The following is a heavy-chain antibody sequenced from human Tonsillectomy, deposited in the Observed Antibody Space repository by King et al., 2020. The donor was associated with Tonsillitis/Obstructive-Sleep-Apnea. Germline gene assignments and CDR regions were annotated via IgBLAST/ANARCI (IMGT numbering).Heavy chain of an antibody. CDR2: ISGSGDNT. J-gene: IGHJ4*02. CDR3: AKHLWFGEFLGYFDY. V-gene: IGHV3-23*04. D-gene: IGHD3-10*01. CDR1: GFTFSSHA. Sequence: VQLVESGGGLVQPGGSLRLSCAASGFTFSSHAMSWVRQAPGKGLEWVSSISGSGDNTYYADSVKGRFTISRDNSKNTLYLQMNSLRAEDTALYYCAKHLWFGEFLGYFDYWGQGTLVTVSS.